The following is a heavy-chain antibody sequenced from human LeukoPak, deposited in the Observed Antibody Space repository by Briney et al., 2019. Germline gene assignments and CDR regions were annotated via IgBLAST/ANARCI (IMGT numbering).Heavy chain of an antibody. J-gene: IGHJ4*02. D-gene: IGHD3-22*01. CDR3: ALQNDSSPFDY. CDR2: IYSGGST. V-gene: IGHV3-53*01. CDR1: GFTVSSNY. Sequence: GGSLRLSCAASGFTVSSNYMSWVRQAPGKGLEWVSVIYSGGSTDYADSVKGRFTISRDNSKNTLYLQMNSLRAEDTAVYYRALQNDSSPFDYWGQGTLVTVSS.